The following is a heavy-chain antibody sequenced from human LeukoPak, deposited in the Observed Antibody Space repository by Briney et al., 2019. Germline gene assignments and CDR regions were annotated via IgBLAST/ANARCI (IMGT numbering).Heavy chain of an antibody. CDR3: ARLRPYSSSWYAYYGMDV. D-gene: IGHD6-13*01. CDR1: VFTFSSYW. V-gene: IGHV3-7*04. CDR2: IKPDGTQN. J-gene: IGHJ6*02. Sequence: GGSLRLSCVASVFTFSSYWMTWVREAPGKGLEWVANIKPDGTQNYYVDSVKGRFTISRDNAKNSLYLQMNSLRADETPVYYCARLRPYSSSWYAYYGMDVWGQGTTVTVSS.